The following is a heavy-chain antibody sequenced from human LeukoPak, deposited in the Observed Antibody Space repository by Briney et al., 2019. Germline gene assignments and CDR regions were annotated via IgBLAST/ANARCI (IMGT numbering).Heavy chain of an antibody. V-gene: IGHV4-39*01. CDR3: ARADSSGLLINWFDP. CDR2: IYYSGST. J-gene: IGHJ5*02. D-gene: IGHD6-19*01. CDR1: GFSLTNYW. Sequence: PGGSLRLSCAASGFSLTNYWMVWVRQPPGKGLEWIGSIYYSGSTYYNPSLKSRVTISVDTSKNQFSLKLSSVTAADTAVYYCARADSSGLLINWFDPWGQGTLVTVSS.